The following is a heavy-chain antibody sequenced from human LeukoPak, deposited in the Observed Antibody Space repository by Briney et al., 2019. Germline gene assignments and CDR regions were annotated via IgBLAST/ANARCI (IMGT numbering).Heavy chain of an antibody. CDR1: GGSFNRYY. J-gene: IGHJ5*02. Sequence: SETLSLTCAVYGGSFNRYYWSWIRQPPGKGLEWIGEITHTGSPSYNPSLKSRVTMSVDTSKNQFSLKLSSVTAADTALYYCARQHAAFYYDSSGYRTQFRYWFDPWGQGTLVTVSS. CDR3: ARQHAAFYYDSSGYRTQFRYWFDP. V-gene: IGHV4-34*01. CDR2: ITHTGSP. D-gene: IGHD3-22*01.